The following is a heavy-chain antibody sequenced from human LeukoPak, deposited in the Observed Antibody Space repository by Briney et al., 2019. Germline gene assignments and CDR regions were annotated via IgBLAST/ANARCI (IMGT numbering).Heavy chain of an antibody. D-gene: IGHD2-21*01. V-gene: IGHV1-2*02. CDR3: ARVLEPIHPLGDAFDI. Sequence: ASVKVSCKASGYTFTSYGISWVRQAPGQGLEWMGWINPNSGGTNYAQKFQGRVTMTGDTSISTAYMELSRLRSDDTAVYYCARVLEPIHPLGDAFDIWGQGTMVTVSS. CDR1: GYTFTSYG. CDR2: INPNSGGT. J-gene: IGHJ3*02.